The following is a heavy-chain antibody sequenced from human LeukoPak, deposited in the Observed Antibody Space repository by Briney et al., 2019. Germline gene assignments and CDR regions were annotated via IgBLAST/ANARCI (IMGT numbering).Heavy chain of an antibody. Sequence: GGSLRPSCAASGFTFSNYWMSWVRQAPEKGLEWVANIKQDGSVKQYVDSMKGRFTISRDNAKNSLYLQMNSLRAEDTAVYYCARDRDDGGFEYWGQGTLFTVSS. V-gene: IGHV3-7*01. J-gene: IGHJ4*02. D-gene: IGHD4-23*01. CDR2: IKQDGSVK. CDR1: GFTFSNYW. CDR3: ARDRDDGGFEY.